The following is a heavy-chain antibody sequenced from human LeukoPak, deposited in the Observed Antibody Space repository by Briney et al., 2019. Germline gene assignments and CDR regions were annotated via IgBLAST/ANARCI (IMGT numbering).Heavy chain of an antibody. CDR3: ARDLRIAAAGTFDY. CDR1: GFTFSSYS. J-gene: IGHJ4*02. V-gene: IGHV3-48*01. Sequence: PGGSLRLSCAASGFTFSSYSMNWVRQAPGKGLEWVSYISSSSSTIYYADSVKGQFTISRDNAKNSLYLQMNSLRAEDTAVYYCARDLRIAAAGTFDYWGQGTLVTVSS. D-gene: IGHD6-13*01. CDR2: ISSSSSTI.